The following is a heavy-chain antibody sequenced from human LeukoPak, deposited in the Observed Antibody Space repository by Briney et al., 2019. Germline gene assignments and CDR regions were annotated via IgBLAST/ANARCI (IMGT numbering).Heavy chain of an antibody. J-gene: IGHJ6*02. D-gene: IGHD2-21*02. Sequence: ASVKVSCKASGYTFTSYDINWVRQATGQGLEWTGWMNPNSGNTGYAQKFQGRVTMTRNTSISTAYMELSSLRSEDTAVYYCARYLRHIVVVTATNYGMDVWGQGTTVTVSS. CDR2: MNPNSGNT. CDR3: ARYLRHIVVVTATNYGMDV. V-gene: IGHV1-8*01. CDR1: GYTFTSYD.